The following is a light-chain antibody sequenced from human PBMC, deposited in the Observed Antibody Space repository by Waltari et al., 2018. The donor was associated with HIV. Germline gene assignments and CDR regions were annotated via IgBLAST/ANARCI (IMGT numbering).Light chain of an antibody. CDR2: KDS. V-gene: IGLV3-25*03. Sequence: SYKLTQPPSVSVSPGHTAMITCSGDALPKQYSSWFQQKPGQAPVVVIYKDSERPSGIPERFSGSSSGTAATLTISGVQAEDEADYYCQSADSSGTYVVFGGGTKLTVL. J-gene: IGLJ2*01. CDR1: ALPKQY. CDR3: QSADSSGTYVV.